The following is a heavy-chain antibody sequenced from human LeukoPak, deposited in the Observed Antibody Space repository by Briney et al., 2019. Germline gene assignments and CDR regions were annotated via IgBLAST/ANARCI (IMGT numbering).Heavy chain of an antibody. D-gene: IGHD6-19*01. J-gene: IGHJ4*02. Sequence: SEALSLTCTVSGVSIRSSVPITSSMLYWAWVRQPPGEGLEWIGDISYSGGTYYNPSLRSRVTISEDTSKNQFSLKLSSVTAADTAVYYCARQRGSGWTKLFDYWGQGTLVTVSS. CDR2: ISYSGGT. V-gene: IGHV4-39*01. CDR3: ARQRGSGWTKLFDY. CDR1: GVSIRSSVPITSSMLY.